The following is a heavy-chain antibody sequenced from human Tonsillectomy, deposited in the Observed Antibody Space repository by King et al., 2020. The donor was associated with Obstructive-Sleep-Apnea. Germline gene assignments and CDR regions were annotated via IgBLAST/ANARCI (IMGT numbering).Heavy chain of an antibody. Sequence: VQLVESGGGLVQPGGSQRLSCAASGFTFRRYGMSWVRQAPGKGLEWVSTISGSGGSTYYADSVKGRFTISRDNSKNTVYLEMNSLRAEDTAVYFCAKDSAAAGTGTFYGYWGQGTLVTVSS. CDR3: AKDSAAAGTGTFYGY. D-gene: IGHD6-13*01. J-gene: IGHJ4*02. V-gene: IGHV3-23*04. CDR2: ISGSGGST. CDR1: GFTFRRYG.